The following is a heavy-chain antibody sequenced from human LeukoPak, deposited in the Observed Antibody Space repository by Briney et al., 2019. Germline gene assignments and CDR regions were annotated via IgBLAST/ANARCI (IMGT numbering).Heavy chain of an antibody. D-gene: IGHD2-15*01. CDR2: IYWDDDK. CDR1: GFSLSTSGVG. J-gene: IGHJ4*02. CDR3: AHGLEDIVVVVAAEVYFDY. Sequence: SGPTLVKPTQTLTLTCTFSGFSLSTSGVGVGWIRQPPGKALEWLALIYWDDDKRYSPSLKSRLTITKDTSKDQVVLTMTNMDPVDTATYYCAHGLEDIVVVVAAEVYFDYWGQGTLVTVSS. V-gene: IGHV2-5*02.